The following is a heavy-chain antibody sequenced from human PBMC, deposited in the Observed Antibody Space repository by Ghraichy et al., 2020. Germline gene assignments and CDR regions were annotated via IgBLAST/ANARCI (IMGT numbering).Heavy chain of an antibody. CDR2: ISHIGST. J-gene: IGHJ4*02. D-gene: IGHD2-15*01. CDR1: GGAFSGYY. CDR3: ARGPGWYSSDN. Sequence: SQTLSLTCGISGGAFSGYYWNWIRQTPGKGLEWIGQISHIGSTTYNPSLNSRVTISVDASKNQFSLKMSSVTAADSAVYNCARGPGWYSSDNWGQGTQVNVSS. V-gene: IGHV4-34*01.